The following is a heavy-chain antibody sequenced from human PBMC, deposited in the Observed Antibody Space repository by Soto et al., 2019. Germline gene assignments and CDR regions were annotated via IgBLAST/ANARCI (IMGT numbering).Heavy chain of an antibody. CDR2: ISLSGTHT. V-gene: IGHV3-23*01. D-gene: IGHD2-15*01. CDR1: GFSFHSYA. CDR3: IIGGAIPDFTLDP. Sequence: GGSLRLSCAVSGFSFHSYAMSWVRQAPGKGLEWVSGISLSGTHTYYSDSVKGRFTVSRDNSNNMLYLQMNNLRAADTAVYYCIIGGAIPDFTLDPWGQGPLVTVSS. J-gene: IGHJ5*02.